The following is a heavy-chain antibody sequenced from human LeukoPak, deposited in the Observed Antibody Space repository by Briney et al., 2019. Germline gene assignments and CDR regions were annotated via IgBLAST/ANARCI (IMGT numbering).Heavy chain of an antibody. Sequence: GGSLRLSCAASGFTFSSYGMHWVRQAPGRGMEWVAVISYDGSNEYYADSVMGRFTISRDNSKSTVYMQMNSLRAEDTAVYHCAKEDYYGSGSYLGYWGQGTLVTVSS. J-gene: IGHJ4*02. CDR1: GFTFSSYG. CDR3: AKEDYYGSGSYLGY. D-gene: IGHD3-10*01. V-gene: IGHV3-30*18. CDR2: ISYDGSNE.